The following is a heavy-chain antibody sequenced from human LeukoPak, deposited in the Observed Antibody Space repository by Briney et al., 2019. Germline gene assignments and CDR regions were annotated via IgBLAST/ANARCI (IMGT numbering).Heavy chain of an antibody. CDR3: ASMVRGTSFDY. V-gene: IGHV3-21*01. Sequence: GGSLRLSCTTSGFTFSSYWMSWVRQAPGKGLEWVSSISSSSSYIYYADSVKGRFTISRDNAKNSLYLQMNSLRAEDTAVYYCASMVRGTSFDYWGQGTLVTVSS. J-gene: IGHJ4*02. CDR2: ISSSSSYI. CDR1: GFTFSSYW. D-gene: IGHD3-10*01.